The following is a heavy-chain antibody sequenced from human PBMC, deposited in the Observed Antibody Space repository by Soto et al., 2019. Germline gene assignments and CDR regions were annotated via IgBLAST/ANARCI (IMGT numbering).Heavy chain of an antibody. CDR2: ISASSTYI. V-gene: IGHV3-21*01. D-gene: IGHD5-12*01. Sequence: EVQLVESGGGLVKPGGSLRLSCAASGFIFSSYTMNWVRQAPGKGLEWVSSISASSTYIYYADSLKGRFTISRDNAYNSLVPQMKRLGAGETAVDFCAGGWLPGPWMERGQGTLVTVSS. J-gene: IGHJ4*02. CDR3: AGGWLPGPWME. CDR1: GFIFSSYT.